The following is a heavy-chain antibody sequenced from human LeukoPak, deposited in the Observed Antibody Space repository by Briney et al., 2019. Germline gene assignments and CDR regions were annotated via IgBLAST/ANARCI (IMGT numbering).Heavy chain of an antibody. CDR3: ARLRGLQAINDNYYHAMDV. J-gene: IGHJ6*02. Sequence: SETLSLTCTVSGGSISSSYWSWVRQPPGERLEWIGYIYYSGRVNYSPSLTSRVTISIDTSKNQFSLRLSSVTAADTAMYYCARLRGLQAINDNYYHAMDVWGQGTTVTVSS. V-gene: IGHV4-59*08. D-gene: IGHD2-2*02. CDR2: IYYSGRV. CDR1: GGSISSSY.